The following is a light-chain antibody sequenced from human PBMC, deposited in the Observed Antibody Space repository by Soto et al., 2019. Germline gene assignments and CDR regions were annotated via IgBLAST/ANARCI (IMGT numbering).Light chain of an antibody. Sequence: PQFTSTLSRPPRDRPTLSCRASQNVSKCLAWYQQKPGQAPRLLIQGASRRARGIPARFSGSGSDTDFTLTISSLQPDDFATYYCQQYSRSFKSFGQGTKVDIK. J-gene: IGKJ1*01. CDR3: QQYSRSFKS. CDR2: GAS. V-gene: IGKV3D-15*01. CDR1: QNVSKC.